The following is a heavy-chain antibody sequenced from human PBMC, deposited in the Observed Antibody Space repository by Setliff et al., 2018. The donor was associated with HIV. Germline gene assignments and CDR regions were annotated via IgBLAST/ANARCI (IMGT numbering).Heavy chain of an antibody. CDR3: ASDRGDTMILVVTTGAFDI. Sequence: ASVKVSCKASGYTFTKYGMHWVRQAPGQRLEWMGWINAANGNTEYSQKFQGRVTITRDTSANTAYMELSSLRSEDTAVHYCASDRGDTMILVVTTGAFDIWGQGTMVTVSS. V-gene: IGHV1-3*01. CDR1: GYTFTKYG. D-gene: IGHD3-22*01. J-gene: IGHJ3*02. CDR2: INAANGNT.